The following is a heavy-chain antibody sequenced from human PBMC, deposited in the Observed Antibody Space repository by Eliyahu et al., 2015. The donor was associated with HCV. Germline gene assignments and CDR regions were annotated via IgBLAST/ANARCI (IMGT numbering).Heavy chain of an antibody. J-gene: IGHJ4*02. D-gene: IGHD6-6*01. V-gene: IGHV1-8*01. Sequence: QVQLVQSGTEVKKPGAXVKVSCKASGYTFTXYDINWVRQATGXGLEWMGWVNPDSGKTGFAQKFQGRVTMTRNTSISTVYMELSSLRSDDTAVYYCARGRTVAALFWVQGTLVTVSS. CDR1: GYTFTXYD. CDR2: VNPDSGKT. CDR3: ARGRTVAALF.